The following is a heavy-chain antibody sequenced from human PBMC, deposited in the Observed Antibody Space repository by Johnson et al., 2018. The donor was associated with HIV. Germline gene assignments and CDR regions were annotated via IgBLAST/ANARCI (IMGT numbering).Heavy chain of an antibody. J-gene: IGHJ3*02. D-gene: IGHD7-27*01. V-gene: IGHV3-30*04. Sequence: QVQLVESGGGVVQPGRSLRLSCAVSGFTFNNYPMHWVRQAPGKGLEWVAVISYDGSEKYYVDSVKGRFTISRDNAKNSLYLQTNSLRAEDTALYYCAKPETGELSDAFDIWGQGTMVTVSS. CDR2: ISYDGSEK. CDR3: AKPETGELSDAFDI. CDR1: GFTFNNYP.